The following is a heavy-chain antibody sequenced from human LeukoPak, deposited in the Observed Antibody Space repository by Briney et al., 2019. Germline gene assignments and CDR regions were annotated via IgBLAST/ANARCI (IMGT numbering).Heavy chain of an antibody. Sequence: SETLSLTCTVSGGSISSYYWSWIRQPPGKGLEWIGYIYYSGSTNYNPSLKSRVTISVDTSKNQFSLKLSSVTAADTAVYYCGKRYYYSSGFYQEKPWFFHPRGRGTLVTVSS. CDR2: IYYSGST. V-gene: IGHV4-59*08. J-gene: IGHJ2*01. D-gene: IGHD3-22*01. CDR3: GKRYYYSSGFYQEKPWFFHP. CDR1: GGSISSYY.